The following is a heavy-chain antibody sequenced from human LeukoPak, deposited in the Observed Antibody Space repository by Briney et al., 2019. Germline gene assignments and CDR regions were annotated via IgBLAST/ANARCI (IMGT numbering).Heavy chain of an antibody. Sequence: SETLSLTCAVYGGSFSGYYWSWIRQPPGKGLEWIGEINHNGSTNYNPSLKSRVTISVDTSKNQFSLKLSSVTAADTAVYYCARRPWRGSYCWFDPWGQGTLVTVSS. J-gene: IGHJ5*02. CDR3: ARRPWRGSYCWFDP. CDR1: GGSFSGYY. CDR2: INHNGST. V-gene: IGHV4-34*01. D-gene: IGHD1-26*01.